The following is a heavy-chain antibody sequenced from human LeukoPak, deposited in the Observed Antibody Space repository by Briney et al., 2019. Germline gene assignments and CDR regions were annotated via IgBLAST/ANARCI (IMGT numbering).Heavy chain of an antibody. CDR2: ISGSGGST. CDR1: GFTFSSYA. J-gene: IGHJ4*02. V-gene: IGHV3-23*01. Sequence: GGSLRLSCAASGFTFSSYAMGWVRQAPGKGLEWVSLISGSGGSTYYADSVKGRFTVSRDNSKNTEYLQMNSLRIEDTAVYYCGRGSVGFGELNYWGQGTLVTVSS. D-gene: IGHD3-10*01. CDR3: GRGSVGFGELNY.